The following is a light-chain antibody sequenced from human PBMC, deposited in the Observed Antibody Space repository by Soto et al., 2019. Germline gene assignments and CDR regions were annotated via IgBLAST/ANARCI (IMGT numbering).Light chain of an antibody. J-gene: IGLJ1*01. V-gene: IGLV1-40*01. CDR2: GTI. Sequence: VLTQPPSVSGAPGQRVTISCTGSSSNIGAGYDVHWYQQRPETAPKLLIFGTINRPSGVPDRFSGSKSGTSASLAITGLQAEDEGDYLCQSYDSTLRARYVFGTGTKVTV. CDR1: SSNIGAGYD. CDR3: QSYDSTLRARYV.